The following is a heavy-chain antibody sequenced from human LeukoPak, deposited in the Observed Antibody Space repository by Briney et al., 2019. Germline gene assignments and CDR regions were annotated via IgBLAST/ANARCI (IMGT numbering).Heavy chain of an antibody. D-gene: IGHD1-26*01. CDR2: IYSGGST. V-gene: IGHV3-66*02. J-gene: IGHJ4*02. CDR3: ARVSGHLNFDY. Sequence: GGSQRLSCAASGFTFSSNYMSWVRQAPGKGLEWVSVIYSGGSTYYADSVKGRFTISRDNSKNTLYLQMNSLRAEDTAVYYCARVSGHLNFDYWGQGTLVTVSS. CDR1: GFTFSSNY.